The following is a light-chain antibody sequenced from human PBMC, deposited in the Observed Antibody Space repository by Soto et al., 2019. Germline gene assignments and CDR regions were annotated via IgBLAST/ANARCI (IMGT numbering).Light chain of an antibody. Sequence: QLTQSPSSLSASVGDIVTITCRSSQGIRSYLAWYQQKPGKAPKLLISATSTLRSGIPSRFSGSGSGTLFTLTISSLPPEDFATYYCQQLATFGQGTKLEIK. CDR1: QGIRSY. CDR2: ATS. V-gene: IGKV1-9*01. CDR3: QQLAT. J-gene: IGKJ2*01.